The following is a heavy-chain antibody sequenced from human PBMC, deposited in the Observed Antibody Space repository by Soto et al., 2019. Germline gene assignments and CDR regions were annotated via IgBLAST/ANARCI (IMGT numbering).Heavy chain of an antibody. CDR2: SFYSGIT. Sequence: QVQLQESGPRLVKPLQTLSLTCTVSGDSINSGDYYWSWIRQPPGRGLEWVGYSFYSGITDYNPSLKSRMPISMDTSKNQFSRRLNSVTAADTAVYFCARWSGVGVAGMDVWGQGTTVSVSS. D-gene: IGHD3-10*01. V-gene: IGHV4-30-4*01. J-gene: IGHJ6*02. CDR1: GDSINSGDYY. CDR3: ARWSGVGVAGMDV.